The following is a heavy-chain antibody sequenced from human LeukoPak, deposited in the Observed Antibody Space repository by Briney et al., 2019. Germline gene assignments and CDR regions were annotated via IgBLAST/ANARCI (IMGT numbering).Heavy chain of an antibody. V-gene: IGHV3-23*01. CDR1: GFTFSSYA. D-gene: IGHD6-19*01. CDR3: AKGGEQWLVFDWFDP. CDR2: ISGSGGST. J-gene: IGHJ5*02. Sequence: GGSLRLSCAASGFTFSSYAMSWVRQAPGKGLEWVSAISGSGGSTYYADSVKGRFTISRDNPKNTLYLQMNSLRAGDTAVYYCAKGGEQWLVFDWFDPWGQGTLVTVSS.